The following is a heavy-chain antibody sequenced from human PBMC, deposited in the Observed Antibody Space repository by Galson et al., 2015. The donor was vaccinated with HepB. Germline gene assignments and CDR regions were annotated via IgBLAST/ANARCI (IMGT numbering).Heavy chain of an antibody. J-gene: IGHJ5*02. V-gene: IGHV1-18*01. D-gene: IGHD6-6*01. CDR3: ARGRLVATRPSAIPAKTKDGFDP. Sequence: SVKVSCKASGYTFSSYGISWLRQAPGQGLEWMGWISANNGNINYPQKFKGRVIMTTDTSTSTAYMELRSLRSDDTAVYYCARGRLVATRPSAIPAKTKDGFDPWGQGTLVTVSS. CDR2: ISANNGNI. CDR1: GYTFSSYG.